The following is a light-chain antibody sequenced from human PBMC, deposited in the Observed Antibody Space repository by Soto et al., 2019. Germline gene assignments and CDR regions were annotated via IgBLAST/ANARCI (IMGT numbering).Light chain of an antibody. Sequence: VFTLSLGTQSLSPGERATLSCSSSQSVSSSYLGWYQQKPGQAPRLLIYGASSRATGIPDSCSGSGSGTYFTLTISRLEPEDFAVYYRHQYCSSIPLTYGGGTKVDIK. J-gene: IGKJ4*01. V-gene: IGKV3-20*01. CDR1: QSVSSSY. CDR3: HQYCSSIPLT. CDR2: GAS.